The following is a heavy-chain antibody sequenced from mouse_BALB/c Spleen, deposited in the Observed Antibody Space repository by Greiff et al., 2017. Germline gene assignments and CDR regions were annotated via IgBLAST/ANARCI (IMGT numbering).Heavy chain of an antibody. CDR2: IYPGDGDT. CDR1: GYAFSSSW. CDR3: ATGPYSSGGFAY. V-gene: IGHV1-82*01. J-gene: IGHJ3*01. D-gene: IGHD2-10*01. Sequence: QVQLQQSGPELVKPGASVKISCKASGYAFSSSWMNWVKQRPGQGLEWIGRIYPGDGDTNYNGKFKGKATLTADKSSSTAYMQLSSLTSVDSAVYFCATGPYSSGGFAYWGQGTLVTVSA.